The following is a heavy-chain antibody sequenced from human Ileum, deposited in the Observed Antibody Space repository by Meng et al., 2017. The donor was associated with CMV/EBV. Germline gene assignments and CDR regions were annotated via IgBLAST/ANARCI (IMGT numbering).Heavy chain of an antibody. Sequence: GESLKISCAASGFMFRGYWMTWVRQAPGAGLEWVANINQYGSERYYLDSVKGRFTISRDNAKNSLYLQINSLRAEDTAVYFCARSYRLFVAGLNSWGQGKLV. CDR3: ARSYRLFVAGLNS. V-gene: IGHV3-7*01. CDR2: INQYGSER. CDR1: GFMFRGYW. J-gene: IGHJ1*01. D-gene: IGHD3-16*02.